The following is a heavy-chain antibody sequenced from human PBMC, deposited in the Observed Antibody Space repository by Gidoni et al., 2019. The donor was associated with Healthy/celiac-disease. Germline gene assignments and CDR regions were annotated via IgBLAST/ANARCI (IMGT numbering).Heavy chain of an antibody. V-gene: IGHV1-69*01. CDR3: ARDCYYGSGSYTYYFDY. CDR1: EGTFSSYA. CDR2: IIPIFGTA. D-gene: IGHD3-10*01. J-gene: IGHJ4*02. Sequence: QVQLLQSGAEVMKPGSSVQVSCKASEGTFSSYAISWVRQAPGQGLEWMGGIIPIFGTANYAQKFQGRVTITADESTSTAYMELSSLRSEDTAVYYCARDCYYGSGSYTYYFDYWGQGTLVTVSS.